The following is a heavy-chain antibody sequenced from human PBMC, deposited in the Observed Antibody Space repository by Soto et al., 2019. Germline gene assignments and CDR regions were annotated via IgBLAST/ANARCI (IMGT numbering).Heavy chain of an antibody. J-gene: IGHJ6*02. CDR3: ARAAVRAYYYYYGMDV. V-gene: IGHV1-46*01. Sequence: ASVKVSCKASGYTFTSYYMHWVRQAPGQGLEWMGIINPSGGSTSYAQKFQGRVTMTRDTSASTVYMELSSLRSEDTAVYYCARAAVRAYYYYYGMDVWGQGTTVTVSS. CDR1: GYTFTSYY. D-gene: IGHD3-10*01. CDR2: INPSGGST.